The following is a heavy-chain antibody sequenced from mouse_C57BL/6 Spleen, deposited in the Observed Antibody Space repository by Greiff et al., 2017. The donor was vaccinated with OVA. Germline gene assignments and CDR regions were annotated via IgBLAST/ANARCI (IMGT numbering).Heavy chain of an antibody. CDR1: GYSFTDYN. V-gene: IGHV1-39*01. D-gene: IGHD1-1*01. J-gene: IGHJ4*01. CDR2: IHPNYGTT. Sequence: VQLQQSGPELVKPGASVKISCKASGYSFTDYNMNWVKQSTGKSLEWIGVIHPNYGTTSYNQKFKGQATLAVDQSSSTAYMQLHCLTSEASAVYDCARHGSSNGDYAMDYWGQGTSVTVSS. CDR3: ARHGSSNGDYAMDY.